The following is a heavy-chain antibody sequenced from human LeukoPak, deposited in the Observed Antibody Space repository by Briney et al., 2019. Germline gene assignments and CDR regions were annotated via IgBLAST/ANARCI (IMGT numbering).Heavy chain of an antibody. CDR3: AREWNYYGSGIMDV. Sequence: PGGSLRLSCAASGFTFSSYWMSWVRQAPGKGLEWGASIKQDGGEKYYVGSVKGRFTVSRDNAKNSLYLQMNSLRAEDTAVYYCAREWNYYGSGIMDVWGKGTTVTVSS. V-gene: IGHV3-7*01. D-gene: IGHD3-10*01. CDR1: GFTFSSYW. J-gene: IGHJ6*04. CDR2: IKQDGGEK.